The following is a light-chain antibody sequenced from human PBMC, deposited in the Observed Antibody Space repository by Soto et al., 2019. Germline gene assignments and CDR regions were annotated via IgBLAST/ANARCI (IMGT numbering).Light chain of an antibody. CDR3: QTWATGIYA. J-gene: IGLJ1*01. V-gene: IGLV4-69*01. CDR2: LNSDGSH. Sequence: QLVLTQSPSASASLGASVKLTCTLSSGHSSYAIAWHQQQPEKGPRYLMKLNSDGSHSKGDGIPDRFSGSSSGAERYLTISSLQSEDEADYYCQTWATGIYAFGTGTKLTVL. CDR1: SGHSSYA.